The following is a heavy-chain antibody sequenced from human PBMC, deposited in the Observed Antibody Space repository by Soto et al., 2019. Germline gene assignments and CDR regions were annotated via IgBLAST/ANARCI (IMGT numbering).Heavy chain of an antibody. V-gene: IGHV4-34*01. CDR2: INHSGST. Sequence: SFSGYYWSWIRQPPGKGLEWIGEINHSGSTNYNPSLKSRVTISVDTSKNQFSLKLSSVTAADTAVYYCARARGIVVVPAARVGYNWFDPWGQGTLVTVSS. J-gene: IGHJ5*02. CDR1: SFSGYY. CDR3: ARARGIVVVPAARVGYNWFDP. D-gene: IGHD2-2*01.